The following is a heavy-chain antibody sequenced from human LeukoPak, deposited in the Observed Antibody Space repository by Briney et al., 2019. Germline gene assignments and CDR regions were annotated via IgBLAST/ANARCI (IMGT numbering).Heavy chain of an antibody. V-gene: IGHV3-30*04. CDR2: ISYDGSNK. D-gene: IGHD3-22*01. CDR3: ARERYYYDNTGYFPPYWYFDL. J-gene: IGHJ2*01. Sequence: PGGSLRLSCAASGFTFSNYTMQWIRQAPGNGLEWVAVISYDGSNKYYADSVKGRFTISRDNSKNTLYLQMTSTRVKDTALYYCARERYYYDNTGYFPPYWYFDLWGRGTLVTVST. CDR1: GFTFSNYT.